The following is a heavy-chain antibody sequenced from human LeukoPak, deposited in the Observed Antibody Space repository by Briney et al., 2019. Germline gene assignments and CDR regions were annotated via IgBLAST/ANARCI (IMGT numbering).Heavy chain of an antibody. CDR2: IYTSGST. CDR1: GGSISSGSYY. Sequence: SETLSLTCTVSGGSISSGSYYWSWLRQPAGKGLEWIGRIYTSGSTNYNPSLKSRVTISVDTSKNQFSLKLSSVTAADTAVYYCARSFRDYYDSSGYSFDYGGQGTLVTVSS. CDR3: ARSFRDYYDSSGYSFDY. J-gene: IGHJ4*02. V-gene: IGHV4-61*02. D-gene: IGHD3-22*01.